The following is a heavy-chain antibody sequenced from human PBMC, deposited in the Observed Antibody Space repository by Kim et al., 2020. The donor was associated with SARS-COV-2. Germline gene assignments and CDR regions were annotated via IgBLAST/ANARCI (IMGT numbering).Heavy chain of an antibody. Sequence: GGSLRLSCTASGFTFGDYAMSWFRQAPGKGLEWVGFIRSKAYGGTTEYAASVKGRFTISRDDSKSIAYLQMNSLKTEDTAVYYCTRARSITIFGVVKFWGQGTLVTVSS. V-gene: IGHV3-49*03. D-gene: IGHD3-3*01. CDR3: TRARSITIFGVVKF. CDR1: GFTFGDYA. J-gene: IGHJ4*02. CDR2: IRSKAYGGTT.